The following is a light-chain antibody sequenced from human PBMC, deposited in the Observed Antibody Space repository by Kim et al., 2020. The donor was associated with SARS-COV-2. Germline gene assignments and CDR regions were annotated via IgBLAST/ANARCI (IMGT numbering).Light chain of an antibody. Sequence: QSVTISCTGTDDDVGGYRYVSWYQQHQGKAHRFVFSLDPYRPSVISDGFAGATSGKTNSLTISGLQPDDEATYYCDSYAGDNRRIFGGGTKVTVL. CDR2: LDP. CDR3: DSYAGDNRRI. J-gene: IGLJ2*01. CDR1: DDDVGGYRY. V-gene: IGLV2-11*01.